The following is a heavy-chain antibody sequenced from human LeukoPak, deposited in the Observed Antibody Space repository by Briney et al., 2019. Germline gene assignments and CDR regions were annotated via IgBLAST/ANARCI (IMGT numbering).Heavy chain of an antibody. J-gene: IGHJ4*02. V-gene: IGHV3-11*03. CDR2: ISHSSSYT. Sequence: GESLKISCVASGFILSDYYMSWIRQAPGKGLEWVSYISHSSSYTNYADSVKGRFTISRDNAKNSLYLQMNSLRAEDTAVYYCARPRTYGDEYFFDYWGQGILVTVSS. CDR3: ARPRTYGDEYFFDY. CDR1: GFILSDYY. D-gene: IGHD4-17*01.